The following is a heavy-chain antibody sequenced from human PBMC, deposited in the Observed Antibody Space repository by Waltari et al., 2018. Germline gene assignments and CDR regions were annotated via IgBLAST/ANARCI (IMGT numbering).Heavy chain of an antibody. CDR3: AKDKASGWYWDY. Sequence: EVQLLASGGGLVQRGGSLRLSCAASGFTFSSYAMSWVRQAPGKGLAWVSAITGSGATTYYADSVKGRFTISRDNSKSTLYLQMNSLRAEDTAVYYCAKDKASGWYWDYWGQGTLVTVPS. J-gene: IGHJ4*02. CDR2: ITGSGATT. V-gene: IGHV3-23*01. CDR1: GFTFSSYA. D-gene: IGHD6-19*01.